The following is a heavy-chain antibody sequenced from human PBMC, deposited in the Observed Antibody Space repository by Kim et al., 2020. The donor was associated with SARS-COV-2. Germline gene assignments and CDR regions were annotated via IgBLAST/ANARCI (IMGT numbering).Heavy chain of an antibody. V-gene: IGHV3-33*01. J-gene: IGHJ4*02. CDR3: AREGIVGATTGVDY. Sequence: GRSLRLSCAASGFTFSSYGMHWVRQAPGKGLEWVAVIWYDGSNKYYADSVKGRYTISRDNSKNTLYLQMNSLRAEDTAVYYCAREGIVGATTGVDYWGQG. CDR1: GFTFSSYG. D-gene: IGHD1-26*01. CDR2: IWYDGSNK.